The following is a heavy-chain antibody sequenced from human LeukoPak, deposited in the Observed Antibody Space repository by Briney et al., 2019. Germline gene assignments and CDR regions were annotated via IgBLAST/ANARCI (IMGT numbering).Heavy chain of an antibody. CDR2: IHYSGDI. D-gene: IGHD2/OR15-2a*01. Sequence: SETLSLTCIVSGGSTSGGNYYWGWIRQPPEKGLEWIGWIHYSGDIRHNPSLTSRVTISVDTSTNQFSLKVSSVTAADTAVYYCAKYGGTPASYLDYWGQGILVTVSS. V-gene: IGHV4-61*01. CDR3: AKYGGTPASYLDY. J-gene: IGHJ4*02. CDR1: GGSTSGGNYY.